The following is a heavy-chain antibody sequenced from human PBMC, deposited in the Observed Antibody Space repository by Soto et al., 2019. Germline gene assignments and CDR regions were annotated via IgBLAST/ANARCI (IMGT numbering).Heavy chain of an antibody. J-gene: IGHJ4*02. CDR1: GGSGSSYY. CDR2: IYYSGST. Sequence: TSETLSLTCTVAGGSGSSYYWSWIRQPPGKRLEWIGYIYYSGSTKYNPSLKSRVTMSVDTSNNQFSLKVSSVTAADTAVYYCARHSNRNYGLYYFDYWGLGALVTVSS. V-gene: IGHV4-59*08. D-gene: IGHD4-4*01. CDR3: ARHSNRNYGLYYFDY.